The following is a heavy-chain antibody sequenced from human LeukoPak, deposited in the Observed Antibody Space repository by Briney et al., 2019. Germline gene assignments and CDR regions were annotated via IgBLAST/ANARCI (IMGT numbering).Heavy chain of an antibody. D-gene: IGHD2-21*02. V-gene: IGHV3-21*01. J-gene: IGHJ4*02. CDR1: GFTFSSYA. CDR2: ISYTGDVI. CDR3: ARGWGITVTASFDS. Sequence: GGSPRLSCAASGFTFSSYAMSWVRQAPGKGLEWVSSISYTGDVIYYGESVKGRFTISRDNVKDSLNLQMNTLRAEDTAMYYCARGWGITVTASFDSWGQGTMVIVSS.